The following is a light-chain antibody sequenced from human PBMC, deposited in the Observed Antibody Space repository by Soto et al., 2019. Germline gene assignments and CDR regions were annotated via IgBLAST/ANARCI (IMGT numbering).Light chain of an antibody. CDR3: QQYGSSSYT. Sequence: EIVLTQSPGTLSLSPGERATLSCRARQSISSSYLAWYQQKPGQAPRLLIYAASSRATGIPDRFSGSGSGTDFTLTISTLEPEDFAVYYCQQYGSSSYTFGQGTQLEIK. CDR1: QSISSSY. V-gene: IGKV3-20*01. CDR2: AAS. J-gene: IGKJ2*01.